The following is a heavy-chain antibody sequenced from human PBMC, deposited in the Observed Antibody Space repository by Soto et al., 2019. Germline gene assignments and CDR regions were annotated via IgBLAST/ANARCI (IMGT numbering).Heavy chain of an antibody. CDR1: GGTFSSYT. CDR2: TIPLLNVA. Sequence: GASVKVSCTASGGTFSSYTITWVRQAPGQGLEWMGRTIPLLNVADYAQDFQGRLTITADRSTSTTYMELTSLTSKDTAVYYCARDSPIGSTFSGYDAIDSWGQGTLVTVSS. V-gene: IGHV1-69*04. CDR3: ARDSPIGSTFSGYDAIDS. D-gene: IGHD5-12*01. J-gene: IGHJ4*02.